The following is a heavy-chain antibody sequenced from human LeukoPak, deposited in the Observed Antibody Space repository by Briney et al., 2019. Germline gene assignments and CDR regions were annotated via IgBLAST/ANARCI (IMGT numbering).Heavy chain of an antibody. V-gene: IGHV4-38-2*01. J-gene: IGHJ4*02. Sequence: SETLSLTCVVSDFSISSGHYWGWIRQPPGKGLEWIGTIYHSGTTYYTPSLQSRVTISVDMSKNQFSLRLSRVTVADTAVYLCARRTFPHASTGGYDYWGPGILVTVSS. CDR1: DFSISSGHY. CDR3: ARRTFPHASTGGYDY. CDR2: IYHSGTT. D-gene: IGHD3-22*01.